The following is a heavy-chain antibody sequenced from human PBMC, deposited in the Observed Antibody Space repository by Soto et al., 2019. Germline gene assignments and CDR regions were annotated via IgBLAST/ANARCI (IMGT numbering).Heavy chain of an antibody. CDR1: GYTFTSYG. D-gene: IGHD3-16*01. V-gene: IGHV1-18*01. Sequence: QVQLVQSGAEVKKPGASVKVSCKASGYTFTSYGISWVRQAPGQGLEWMGWISAYNGNTNYAQKLQGIVTMTTDTSTCTAYMELRRLRSDDTSVYYCARDLFEWGLGGDPTDYWGQGTLVTVSS. CDR2: ISAYNGNT. J-gene: IGHJ4*02. CDR3: ARDLFEWGLGGDPTDY.